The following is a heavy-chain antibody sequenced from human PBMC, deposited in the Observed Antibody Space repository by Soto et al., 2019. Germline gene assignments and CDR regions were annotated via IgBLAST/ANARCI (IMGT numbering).Heavy chain of an antibody. CDR1: GFTFSSYW. Sequence: GGSLRLSCAASGFTFSSYWMSWVRQAPGKGLEWVANIKQDGSEKYYVDSVKGRFTISRDNAKNTLYLQMNSLSAEDTAMYYCAKEMIASTLADFFDYWGQGILVTVSS. CDR2: IKQDGSEK. V-gene: IGHV3-7*03. D-gene: IGHD2-21*01. CDR3: AKEMIASTLADFFDY. J-gene: IGHJ4*02.